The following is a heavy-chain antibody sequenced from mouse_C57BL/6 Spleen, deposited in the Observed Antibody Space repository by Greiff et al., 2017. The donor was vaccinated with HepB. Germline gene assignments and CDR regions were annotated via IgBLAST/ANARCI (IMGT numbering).Heavy chain of an antibody. CDR1: GYSFTDYN. V-gene: IGHV1-39*01. Sequence: EVKLMESGPELVKPGASVKISCKASGYSFTDYNMNWVKQSNGKSLEWIGVINPNYGTTSYNQKFKGKATLTVDQSSSTAYMQLNSLTSEDSAVYYCARKRKTAQAFDYWGQGTTLTVSS. J-gene: IGHJ2*01. CDR2: INPNYGTT. CDR3: ARKRKTAQAFDY. D-gene: IGHD3-2*02.